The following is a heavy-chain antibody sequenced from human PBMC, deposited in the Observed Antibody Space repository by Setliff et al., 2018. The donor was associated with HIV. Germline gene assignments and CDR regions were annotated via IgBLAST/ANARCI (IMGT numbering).Heavy chain of an antibody. CDR2: INHSGST. J-gene: IGHJ5*01. V-gene: IGHV4-34*01. CDR3: ARGGYSSKWYSWFDP. CDR1: NGSFSNYY. Sequence: PSETLSLTCAVYNGSFSNYYWTWIRQPPGKGLEWIGEINHSGSTNYNPSLKRRVTISVDTSKKQFSLNLRSVTAVDTAVYYCARGGYSSKWYSWFDPWGQGTLVTVSS. D-gene: IGHD2-2*01.